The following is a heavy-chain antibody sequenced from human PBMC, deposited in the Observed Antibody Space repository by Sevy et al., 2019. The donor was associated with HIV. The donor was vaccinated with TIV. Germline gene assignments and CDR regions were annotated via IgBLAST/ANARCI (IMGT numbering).Heavy chain of an antibody. Sequence: GGSLRLSCAASGFTFSTYVMNWVRQAPGKGLEWVSGISGSGGSTYYADSVKGRFTISRDKSKKARYLQMNSLRAEDTAVYYCAKGDASYYGMDVWGQGTTVTVSS. CDR3: AKGDASYYGMDV. CDR1: GFTFSTYV. J-gene: IGHJ6*02. D-gene: IGHD1-26*01. V-gene: IGHV3-23*01. CDR2: ISGSGGST.